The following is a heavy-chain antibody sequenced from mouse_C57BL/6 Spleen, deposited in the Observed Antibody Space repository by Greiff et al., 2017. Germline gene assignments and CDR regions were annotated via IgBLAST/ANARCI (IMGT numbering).Heavy chain of an antibody. Sequence: EVKLVESGGGLVQPGESLKLSCESTEYEFPSYDMSWVRKTPEKRLELVAAINSDGGSTYYPDTMERRFIISRDKVKKTLYLQMSSLTSEDTGVYYCARHGDNYLYYAMDYWGQGTSVTVSS. V-gene: IGHV5-2*01. D-gene: IGHD1-3*01. J-gene: IGHJ4*01. CDR3: ARHGDNYLYYAMDY. CDR2: INSDGGST. CDR1: EYEFPSYD.